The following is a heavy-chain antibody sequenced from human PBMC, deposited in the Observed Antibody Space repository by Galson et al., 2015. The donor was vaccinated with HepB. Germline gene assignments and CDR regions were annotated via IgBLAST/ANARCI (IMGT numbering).Heavy chain of an antibody. Sequence: SLRLSCAASGFTFDDYAMHWVRQAPGKGLEWVSGISWNSGGIGYADSVKGRFTISRDNAKNSLYLQMNSLRAEDTALYYCAKDEGAMVVTTRFDYWDQGTLVTVSS. CDR3: AKDEGAMVVTTRFDY. CDR1: GFTFDDYA. V-gene: IGHV3-9*01. D-gene: IGHD4/OR15-4a*01. CDR2: ISWNSGGI. J-gene: IGHJ4*02.